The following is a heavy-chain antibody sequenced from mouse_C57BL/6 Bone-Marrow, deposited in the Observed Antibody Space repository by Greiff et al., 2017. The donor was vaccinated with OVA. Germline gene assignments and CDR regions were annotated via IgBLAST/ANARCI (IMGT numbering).Heavy chain of an antibody. CDR1: GYTFTSYW. D-gene: IGHD1-1*02. V-gene: IGHV1-50*01. J-gene: IGHJ2*01. CDR2: IDPSDSYT. Sequence: QVQLQQPGAELVKPGASVKLSCKASGYTFTSYWMQWVKQRPGQGLEWIGEIDPSDSYTNYNQKFKGKATLTVDTSSSTAYTQLSSLTSEDSAVYYCARGGWYFDYWGQGTTLTVSS. CDR3: ARGGWYFDY.